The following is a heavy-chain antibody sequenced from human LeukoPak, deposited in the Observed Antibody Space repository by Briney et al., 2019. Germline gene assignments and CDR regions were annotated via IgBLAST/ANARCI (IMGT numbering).Heavy chain of an antibody. CDR2: IYYSGST. J-gene: IGHJ4*02. Sequence: ESSETLSLTCTVSGGSISSSSYYWGWIRQPPGKGLEWIGSIYYSGSTYYNPSLKSRVTISVDTSKNQFSLKLSSVTAADTAVYYCARQDGAAAGIPNWGQGTLVTVSS. CDR1: GGSISSSSYY. CDR3: ARQDGAAAGIPN. D-gene: IGHD6-13*01. V-gene: IGHV4-39*01.